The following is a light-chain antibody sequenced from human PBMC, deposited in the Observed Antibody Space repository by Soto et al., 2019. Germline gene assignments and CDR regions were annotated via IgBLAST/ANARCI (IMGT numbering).Light chain of an antibody. Sequence: EIVMTQSPATLSVSPGARATLSCRASERISSNLAWYQQKPGQAPRLLIYGSSSRATGIPDRFSGSGSGTDFTLTISRLEPEDFAVYYCQQSGSSPWTFGQGTKVDIK. CDR1: ERISSN. CDR2: GSS. J-gene: IGKJ1*01. V-gene: IGKV3-20*01. CDR3: QQSGSSPWT.